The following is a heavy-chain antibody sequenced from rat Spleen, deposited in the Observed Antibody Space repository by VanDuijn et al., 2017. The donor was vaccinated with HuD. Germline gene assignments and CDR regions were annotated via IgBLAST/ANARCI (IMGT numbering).Heavy chain of an antibody. CDR2: ISTGGVNT. Sequence: EVQLVESGGGLVQPGRSLKLSCAASGFTFSNYYMAWVRQAPTKGLEWVAYISTGGVNTYYRDSVKGRFTVSRDNARNTGYLQMNNLRSEDTAMYYCTKREAYYDGSYYPDYWGQGVMVTVSS. CDR3: TKREAYYDGSYYPDY. CDR1: GFTFSNYY. D-gene: IGHD1-12*02. J-gene: IGHJ2*01. V-gene: IGHV5-27*01.